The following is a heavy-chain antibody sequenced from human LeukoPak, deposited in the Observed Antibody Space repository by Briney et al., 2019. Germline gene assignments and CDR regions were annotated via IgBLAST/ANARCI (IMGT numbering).Heavy chain of an antibody. V-gene: IGHV3-23*01. D-gene: IGHD3-3*01. Sequence: GGSLRLPCRASGFTFSICAKHGVRQAPGKGLEWVSSISANGGETHYADSVKGRFTISRDNSKNTLYLQINNPRVEDTAVYYCAKYYYDFPLDYWGQGTLVTVSS. CDR2: ISANGGET. CDR3: AKYYYDFPLDY. J-gene: IGHJ4*02. CDR1: GFTFSICA.